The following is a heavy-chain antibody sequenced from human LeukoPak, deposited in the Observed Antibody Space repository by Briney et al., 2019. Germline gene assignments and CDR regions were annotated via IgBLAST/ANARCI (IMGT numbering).Heavy chain of an antibody. J-gene: IGHJ4*02. D-gene: IGHD1/OR15-1a*01. CDR2: VYYSGSA. CDR3: ARKPIINNAWYYFDC. CDR1: GGSVGSGTYY. Sequence: PSQTLSLTCTVSGGSVGSGTYYWSWIRQSPGKGLEWIGNVYYSGSAYYNPSLKSRVTMSVDTSKNQFSLKLSSVTAADTAVYYCARKPIINNAWYYFDCWGQGTLVTVSS. V-gene: IGHV4-39*07.